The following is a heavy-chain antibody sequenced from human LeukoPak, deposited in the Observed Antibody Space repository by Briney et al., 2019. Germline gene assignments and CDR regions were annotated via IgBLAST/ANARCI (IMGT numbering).Heavy chain of an antibody. D-gene: IGHD3-3*01. CDR1: GGTFSSYA. V-gene: IGHV1-69*04. CDR2: IIPILGIA. J-gene: IGHJ6*02. Sequence: EASVKVSCTASGGTFSSYAISWVRQAPGQGLEWMGRIIPILGIANYAQKFQGRVTITADKSTSTAYMELSSLRSEDTAVYYCARGSITIFGVVTAKYGMDVWGQGTTVTVSS. CDR3: ARGSITIFGVVTAKYGMDV.